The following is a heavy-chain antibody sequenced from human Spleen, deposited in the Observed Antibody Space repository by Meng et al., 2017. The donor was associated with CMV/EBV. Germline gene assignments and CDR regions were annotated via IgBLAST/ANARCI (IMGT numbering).Heavy chain of an antibody. CDR2: ISAYNGNT. CDR3: ARGLLSSYAFDI. CDR1: GYTFTSYG. V-gene: IGHV1-18*01. J-gene: IGHJ3*02. D-gene: IGHD6-19*01. Sequence: ASVKVSCKASGYTFTSYGINWVRQAPGQGLEWMAWISAYNGNTKYEQKLQGRVTMTTDTSTSTAYMELSSLRSEDTAVYYCARGLLSSYAFDIWGQGTMVTVSS.